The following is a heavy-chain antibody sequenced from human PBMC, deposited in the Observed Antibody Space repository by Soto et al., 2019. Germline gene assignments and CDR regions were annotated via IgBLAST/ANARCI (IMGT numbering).Heavy chain of an antibody. Sequence: QVQLQESGPGLVNPSETLSLTCTVSGGSISSHYWHWVRPPPGKGLEWFGYIYYSGSTSNNPSLERRVTLTVNTYKTKFHLKLTSATTADAATYYYSSVVSSSWAEGLDYWGPGTLVTVSS. CDR3: SSVVSSSWAEGLDY. CDR2: IYYSGST. D-gene: IGHD6-13*01. V-gene: IGHV4-59*08. J-gene: IGHJ4*02. CDR1: GGSISSHY.